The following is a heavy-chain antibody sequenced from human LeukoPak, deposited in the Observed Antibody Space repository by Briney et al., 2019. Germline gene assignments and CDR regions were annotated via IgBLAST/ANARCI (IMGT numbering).Heavy chain of an antibody. D-gene: IGHD6-19*01. J-gene: IGHJ4*02. CDR2: IIPILGIA. CDR3: ASKSMSSGWYNLF. Sequence: ASVKVSCKASGGTFSSYAISWVRQAPGQGLEWMGRIIPILGIANYAQKFQGRVTITADKSTSTAYMELSSLRSEDTAVYYCASKSMSSGWYNLFWGQGTLVTASS. V-gene: IGHV1-69*04. CDR1: GGTFSSYA.